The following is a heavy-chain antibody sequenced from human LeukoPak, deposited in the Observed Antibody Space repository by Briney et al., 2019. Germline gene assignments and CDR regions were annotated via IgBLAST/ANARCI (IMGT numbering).Heavy chain of an antibody. V-gene: IGHV4-61*02. D-gene: IGHD3-22*01. CDR1: GGSISSGFYY. CDR3: ARHLKGSGSFSAFDI. Sequence: SQTLSLTCTVSGGSISSGFYYWNWIRQPAGKGLEWTGRIYTSGSTNYNPSLKSRVTISLDTSKNQFSLKLSSVTAADTAVYYCARHLKGSGSFSAFDIWGQGTMVTVSS. J-gene: IGHJ3*02. CDR2: IYTSGST.